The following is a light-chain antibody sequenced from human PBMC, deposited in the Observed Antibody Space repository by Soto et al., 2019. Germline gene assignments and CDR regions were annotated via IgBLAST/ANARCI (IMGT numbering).Light chain of an antibody. CDR1: QDVSSN. J-gene: IGKJ4*01. Sequence: EMVVTQSPVTLSVSPGERATLSCRASQDVSSNLAWYQQKPGQAPRLLIYGASTRATGTPARFSGSGSGTEFTLTISSLQSEDYAVYFCQQYIRWPLTFGGGTKVEIK. CDR2: GAS. CDR3: QQYIRWPLT. V-gene: IGKV3-15*01.